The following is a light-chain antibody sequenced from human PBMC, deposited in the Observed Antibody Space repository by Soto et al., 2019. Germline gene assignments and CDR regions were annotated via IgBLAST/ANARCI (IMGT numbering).Light chain of an antibody. CDR3: QQYNSYST. V-gene: IGKV1-5*03. Sequence: DIQMTQSPSTLSASVGDRLTITCRASQSINNWLAWYQKKPGRAPKLLIYKASVLESGVPSRFSGSGSGTEFTLTISSLQPDDFATYYCQQYNSYSTFGQGTKVDI. CDR1: QSINNW. CDR2: KAS. J-gene: IGKJ1*01.